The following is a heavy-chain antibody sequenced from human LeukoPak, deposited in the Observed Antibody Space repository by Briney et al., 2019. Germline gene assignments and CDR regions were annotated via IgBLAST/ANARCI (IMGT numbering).Heavy chain of an antibody. CDR1: GGSISSHY. Sequence: SETLSLTCTVSGGSISSHYWSWIRQPPGKGLEWIGYIYYSGSTNYNPSLKSRVTISVDTSKNQFSLKLSSVAAADTAVYYCVREGLRRFDYWGQGTLVTVSS. CDR2: IYYSGST. V-gene: IGHV4-59*11. CDR3: VREGLRRFDY. D-gene: IGHD4-17*01. J-gene: IGHJ4*02.